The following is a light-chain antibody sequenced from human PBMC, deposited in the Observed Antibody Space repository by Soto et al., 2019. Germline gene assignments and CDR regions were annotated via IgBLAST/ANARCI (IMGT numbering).Light chain of an antibody. CDR1: QSISSY. CDR2: AAS. Sequence: DIQMTQSPSSLSASVGDRVTIPCRASQSISSYLAWYQQKPGKAPKLLIYAASTLQSGVPSRFSGSGSGTDFTLTISCLQSEDFATYYCQQYYSYPRTFGQGTKVDIK. J-gene: IGKJ1*01. CDR3: QQYYSYPRT. V-gene: IGKV1-9*01.